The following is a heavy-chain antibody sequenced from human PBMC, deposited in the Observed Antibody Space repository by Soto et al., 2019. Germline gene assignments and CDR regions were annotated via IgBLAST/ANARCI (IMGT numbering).Heavy chain of an antibody. Sequence: ASVKVSCKASGYPFTGPYIYWVRQAPGQGLEWMGWINPSSGGTEFAEKFQGRVTVTRDTSIRTVFLELNRLTSDDTGVYFCARDFRTYSHGVDVWRQVTAVAFSS. D-gene: IGHD4-4*01. CDR1: GYPFTGPY. CDR3: ARDFRTYSHGVDV. J-gene: IGHJ6*02. CDR2: INPSSGGT. V-gene: IGHV1-2*02.